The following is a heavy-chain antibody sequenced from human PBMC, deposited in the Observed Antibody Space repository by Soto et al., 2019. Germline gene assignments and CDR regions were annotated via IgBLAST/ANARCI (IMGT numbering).Heavy chain of an antibody. V-gene: IGHV3-73*02. J-gene: IGHJ6*02. Sequence: EVQLVESGGGLVQPGGSLKLSCAASGFTFSGSAMHWVRQASGQGLEWVGRIRSKANSYATAYAASVKGRFTISRDDSKNTAYLQMNSLKTEDTAVYYCTRQNVNYDILTGYYTADYYYYGMDVWGQGTTVTVSS. CDR1: GFTFSGSA. CDR2: IRSKANSYAT. D-gene: IGHD3-9*01. CDR3: TRQNVNYDILTGYYTADYYYYGMDV.